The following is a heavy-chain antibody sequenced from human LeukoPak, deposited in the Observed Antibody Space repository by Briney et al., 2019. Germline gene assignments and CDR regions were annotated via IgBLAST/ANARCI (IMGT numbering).Heavy chain of an antibody. V-gene: IGHV3-23*01. D-gene: IGHD3-22*01. CDR2: ISGSGGST. Sequence: GGSLRLSCAASGFTFSSYAMSWVRQAPGKGLEWVSAISGSGGSTHYADSVKGRFTISRDNSKNTLYLQMNSLRAEDTAVYYCAKHPPYYYDSSGYYPLYFDYWGQGTLVTVSS. CDR3: AKHPPYYYDSSGYYPLYFDY. J-gene: IGHJ4*02. CDR1: GFTFSSYA.